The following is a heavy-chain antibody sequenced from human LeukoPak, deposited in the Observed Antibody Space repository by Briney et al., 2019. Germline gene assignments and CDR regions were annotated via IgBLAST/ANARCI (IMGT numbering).Heavy chain of an antibody. CDR2: ISGSGGST. CDR3: AKDWRYYGSGSYYTPDY. CDR1: GFTFSSYA. J-gene: IGHJ4*02. Sequence: GGSLRLSCAASGFTFSSYAMSWVRQAPGKGLEWVSAISGSGGSTYYADSVKGRFTISRENSKNTLYLQMNSLRAEDTAVYYCAKDWRYYGSGSYYTPDYWGQGTLVTVSS. V-gene: IGHV3-23*01. D-gene: IGHD3-10*01.